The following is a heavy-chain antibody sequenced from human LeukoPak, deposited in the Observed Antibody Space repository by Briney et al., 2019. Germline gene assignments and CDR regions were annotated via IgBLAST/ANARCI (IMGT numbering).Heavy chain of an antibody. CDR3: ATAGYSSGWYRN. V-gene: IGHV3-30*02. Sequence: GGALRLSCAASGFTFSSYGMHWVRQAPGKGLEWVAFIRYDGSNKYYADSVKGRFTISRDNSKNTLYLQMNSLRAEDTAVYYCATAGYSSGWYRNWGQGTLVTVSS. CDR1: GFTFSSYG. J-gene: IGHJ4*02. D-gene: IGHD6-19*01. CDR2: IRYDGSNK.